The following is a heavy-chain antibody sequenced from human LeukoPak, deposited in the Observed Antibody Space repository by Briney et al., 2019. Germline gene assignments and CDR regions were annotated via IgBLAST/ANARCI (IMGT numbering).Heavy chain of an antibody. CDR2: IDGDGSST. J-gene: IGHJ4*02. CDR3: ATRSGSSRPPSNY. Sequence: QPGGSLRLSCAASGFTFSAYWMHWVRQAPGKGLVWVSRIDGDGSSTNYADSVKGRFTISRDNAKNTLYLHMNSLRAEDTAVYYCATRSGSSRPPSNYWGQGTLVTVSS. CDR1: GFTFSAYW. V-gene: IGHV3-74*01. D-gene: IGHD3-22*01.